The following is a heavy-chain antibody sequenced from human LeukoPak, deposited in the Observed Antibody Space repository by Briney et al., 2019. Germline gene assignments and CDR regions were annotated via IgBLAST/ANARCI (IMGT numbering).Heavy chain of an antibody. CDR1: GFTFSSYA. Sequence: GGSLRLSCAASGFTFSSYAMSWVRQAPGKGLEWVSAISGSGGSTYYADSVKGRFTISRDNSKNTLYLQMNSLRAEDTAVYYCAKSGNEYQLLLGWFDPWGQGTLVTVSS. D-gene: IGHD2-2*01. CDR3: AKSGNEYQLLLGWFDP. V-gene: IGHV3-23*01. J-gene: IGHJ5*02. CDR2: ISGSGGST.